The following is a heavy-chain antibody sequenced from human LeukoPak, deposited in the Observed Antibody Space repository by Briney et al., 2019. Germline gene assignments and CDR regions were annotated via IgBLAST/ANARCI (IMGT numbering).Heavy chain of an antibody. CDR3: ARDIYARYGGSYYDGAFDI. J-gene: IGHJ3*02. CDR2: ISGSGGST. V-gene: IGHV3-23*01. Sequence: QTGGSLRLSCAASGFTFSSYAMSWVRQAPGKGLEWVSAISGSGGSTYYADSVKGRFTISRDNAKNSLYLQMNSLRAEDTAVYYCARDIYARYGGSYYDGAFDIWGQGTMVTVSS. D-gene: IGHD1-26*01. CDR1: GFTFSSYA.